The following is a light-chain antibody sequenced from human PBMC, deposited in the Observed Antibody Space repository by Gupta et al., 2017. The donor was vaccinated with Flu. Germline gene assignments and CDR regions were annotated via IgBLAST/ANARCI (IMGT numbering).Light chain of an antibody. V-gene: IGLV2-14*01. CDR3: STFTSSNTYV. CDR2: EVN. Sequence: QSALTQPASVSGSPGPSITISCTGTSSDVGGYNYVSWYQQHTGNAPEIIICEVNNRPAGVTNSFSGSKAGNTASLTISGLQAEVEADYYVSTFTSSNTYVFGAGTRVTVL. CDR1: SSDVGGYNY. J-gene: IGLJ1*01.